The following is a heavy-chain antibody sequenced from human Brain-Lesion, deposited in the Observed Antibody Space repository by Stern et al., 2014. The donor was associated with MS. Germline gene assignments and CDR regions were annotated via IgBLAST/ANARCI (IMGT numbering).Heavy chain of an antibody. CDR2: IHPSGSA. J-gene: IGHJ4*02. CDR3: ASGYRIFDY. Sequence: QLQLQESGPGLVKPSQTLSLTCTVSGGSISSGSDYWSWIRQPVGKGLEWIGRIHPSGSAFYTPSLKSRVTISTDPSMTQFSLELNSATAADTAIYYCASGYRIFDYWGQGILVTVSS. D-gene: IGHD5-18*01. CDR1: GGSISSGSDY. V-gene: IGHV4-61*02.